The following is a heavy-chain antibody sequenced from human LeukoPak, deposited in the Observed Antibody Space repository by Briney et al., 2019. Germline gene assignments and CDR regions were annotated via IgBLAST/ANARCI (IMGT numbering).Heavy chain of an antibody. V-gene: IGHV3-23*01. Sequence: GGSLRLSCAASGFIFSTYAMNWFRLAPGKGLEWVSGISGSEGDTYYADSVRGRFIISRDNSKNTLYLQMSSLRVEDTAVYYCAKVMSTVRYYWYGVDVWGQGTTVTVSS. CDR3: AKVMSTVRYYWYGVDV. J-gene: IGHJ6*02. CDR1: GFIFSTYA. CDR2: ISGSEGDT. D-gene: IGHD4-17*01.